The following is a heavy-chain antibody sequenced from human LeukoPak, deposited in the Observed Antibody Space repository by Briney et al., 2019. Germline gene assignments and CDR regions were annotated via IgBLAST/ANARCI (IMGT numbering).Heavy chain of an antibody. V-gene: IGHV4-4*07. J-gene: IGHJ4*02. D-gene: IGHD4-17*01. Sequence: PSETLSLTCTVSGGSISSYYWSWIRQPAGKGLEWIGRIYTSGSTNYNPSLKSRVTMSVDTSKNQFSLKLSSVTAADTAVYYCARSDYGVSRRFFFDYWGQGTLVTVSS. CDR1: GGSISSYY. CDR2: IYTSGST. CDR3: ARSDYGVSRRFFFDY.